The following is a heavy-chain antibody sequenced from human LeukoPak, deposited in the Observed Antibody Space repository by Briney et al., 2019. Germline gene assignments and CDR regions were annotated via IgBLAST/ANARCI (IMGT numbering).Heavy chain of an antibody. CDR2: ISSSSNYI. CDR3: AKPSGSGVDY. V-gene: IGHV3-21*01. J-gene: IGHJ4*01. D-gene: IGHD1-26*01. CDR1: GFSFSSYG. Sequence: GGSLRLSCAASGFSFSSYGMNWVRQAPGKGLEWVSSISSSSNYIYYADSVKGRFTISRDNSKNTLYLQMNSVRSEDTALYYCAKPSGSGVDYWGQGTRVTVSS.